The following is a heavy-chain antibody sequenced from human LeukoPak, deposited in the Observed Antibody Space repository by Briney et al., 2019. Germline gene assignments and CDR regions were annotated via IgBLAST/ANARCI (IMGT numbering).Heavy chain of an antibody. D-gene: IGHD3-9*01. V-gene: IGHV4-38-2*02. J-gene: IGHJ4*02. CDR1: GYSISSDYC. CDR3: ASRNDILTGYVFDF. CDR2: ISHRGST. Sequence: PSETLSLTCIVSGYSISSDYCWGWIRQAPGKGLEWIGSISHRGSTSYNPSLKSRVTISVDTSKNQFSLKLTSVTAADTAVYYCASRNDILTGYVFDFWGQGTLVTVSS.